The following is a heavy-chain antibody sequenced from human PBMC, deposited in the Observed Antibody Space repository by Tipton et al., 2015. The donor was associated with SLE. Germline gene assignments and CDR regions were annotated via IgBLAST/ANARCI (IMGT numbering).Heavy chain of an antibody. D-gene: IGHD3-10*01. CDR1: GFTFSSYA. CDR3: ASGLLWFGELFF. Sequence: SLRLSCAASGFTFSSYAMHWVRQAPGKGLEWVAVISYDGRNKYYADSVKGRFTISRDNSKNTLYLQMNSLRAEDSAVYYCASGLLWFGELFFWGQGTLVTVSS. V-gene: IGHV3-30*04. J-gene: IGHJ4*02. CDR2: ISYDGRNK.